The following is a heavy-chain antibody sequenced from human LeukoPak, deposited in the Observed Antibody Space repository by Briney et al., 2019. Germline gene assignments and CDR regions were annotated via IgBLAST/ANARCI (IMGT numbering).Heavy chain of an antibody. V-gene: IGHV1-8*03. CDR2: MNPNSGNT. D-gene: IGHD3-10*01. Sequence: ASVKVSCKASGYTFTSYDINWVRQATGQGLEWMGWMNPNSGNTGYARKFQGRVTITRNTSISTAYMELRSLRSDDTAVYYCAREVNGLWFGELFPTPLWGQGTMVTVSS. CDR3: AREVNGLWFGELFPTPL. CDR1: GYTFTSYD. J-gene: IGHJ3*01.